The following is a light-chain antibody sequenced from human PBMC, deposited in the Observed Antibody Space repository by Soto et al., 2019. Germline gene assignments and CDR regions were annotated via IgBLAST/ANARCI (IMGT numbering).Light chain of an antibody. J-gene: IGKJ4*01. CDR2: AAS. V-gene: IGKV1-13*02. Sequence: GDRVTITCRASQSIASHLNWYQLKPGEAPKVLIFAASSLESGVPSRFSGSGSGTEFTLTISSLQPDDFATYYCQQYNSYPLTFGGGTKVDIK. CDR1: QSIASH. CDR3: QQYNSYPLT.